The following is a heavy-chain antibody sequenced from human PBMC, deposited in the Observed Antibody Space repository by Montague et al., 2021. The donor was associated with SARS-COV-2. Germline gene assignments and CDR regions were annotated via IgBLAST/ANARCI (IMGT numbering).Heavy chain of an antibody. J-gene: IGHJ6*03. CDR3: TRSMGYGSGGSESNYEWYDYYYMDV. Sequence: SLRLSCAASGFTFSTYWMHWVRQAPGKGLVWVSRLNGDGRSTAYADSVKGRFTISRDNAKNTLYLQMNSLRVEDTAVYYCTRSMGYGSGGSESNYEWYDYYYMDVWGKGTTVTVSS. V-gene: IGHV3-74*01. D-gene: IGHD3-10*01. CDR2: LNGDGRST. CDR1: GFTFSTYW.